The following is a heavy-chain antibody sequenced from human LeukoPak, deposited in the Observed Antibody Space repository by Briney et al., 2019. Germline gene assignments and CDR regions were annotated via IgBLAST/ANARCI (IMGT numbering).Heavy chain of an antibody. V-gene: IGHV3-30*04. CDR1: GFTFSSYA. Sequence: PGRSLRLSCAASGFTFSSYAMHWVRQAPGKGLEWVAVISYDRSIEYYADSVKGRFTISRDNSKNTLHLQMSSLRVEDTAVYYCARELYYGSGSPGRDWGQGTLVTVSS. CDR2: ISYDRSIE. D-gene: IGHD3-10*01. J-gene: IGHJ4*02. CDR3: ARELYYGSGSPGRD.